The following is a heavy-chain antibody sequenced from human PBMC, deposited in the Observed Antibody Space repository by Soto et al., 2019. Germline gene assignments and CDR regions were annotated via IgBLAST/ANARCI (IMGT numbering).Heavy chain of an antibody. CDR2: IGGSGAGT. CDR3: ARGRGIAVAGTPLDY. Sequence: EVQLLESGGGLVQPGGSLRLSCAASGFTFSSYAMSWVRQAPGKGLEWVSGIGGSGAGTNYADSVKGRFTISRDNSKNTLYLQMSSLRAEDTAVYYCARGRGIAVAGTPLDYWGQGTLVTVSS. J-gene: IGHJ4*02. D-gene: IGHD6-19*01. V-gene: IGHV3-23*01. CDR1: GFTFSSYA.